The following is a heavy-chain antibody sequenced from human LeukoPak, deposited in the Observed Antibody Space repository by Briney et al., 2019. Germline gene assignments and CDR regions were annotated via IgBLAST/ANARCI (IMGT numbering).Heavy chain of an antibody. CDR3: ARLWFGELFGDRLLDY. CDR2: ISSSSSTI. V-gene: IGHV3-48*02. J-gene: IGHJ4*02. Sequence: PGGSLRLSCAASGYTFSSYSMIWVREAPRKGLEWVSYISSSSSTIYYADSVKGRFTISRDNDKNSLYLQMNSLRDEDTAVYYCARLWFGELFGDRLLDYWGQGTLVTVSS. D-gene: IGHD3-10*01. CDR1: GYTFSSYS.